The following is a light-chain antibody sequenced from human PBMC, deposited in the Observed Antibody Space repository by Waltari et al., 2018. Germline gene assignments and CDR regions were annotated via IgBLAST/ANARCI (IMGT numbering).Light chain of an antibody. CDR1: QSIGMS. Sequence: SGRASQSIGMSLVWYQQKPGQAPRLRIYDVSRRATGIPDRFSGSGYGTDFSLTISRLEPEDFAVYYCQKYERLPATFGQGTTVEIK. CDR3: QKYERLPAT. CDR2: DVS. V-gene: IGKV3-20*01. J-gene: IGKJ1*01.